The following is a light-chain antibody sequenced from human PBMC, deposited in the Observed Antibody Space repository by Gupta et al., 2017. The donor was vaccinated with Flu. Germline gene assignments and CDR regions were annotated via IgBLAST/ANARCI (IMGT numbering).Light chain of an antibody. Sequence: QSALTQPPSVSGSPGQSVTISCTGTSSDIGCYDRVSWYQQAPGTAPKLMIYEVTNRPSGVPDRFSESKSGSTASLTISEPQTEDDANYYCTSYTSTSTLVFGGGTKVTVL. CDR2: EVT. CDR1: SSDIGCYDR. J-gene: IGLJ2*01. CDR3: TSYTSTSTLV. V-gene: IGLV2-18*02.